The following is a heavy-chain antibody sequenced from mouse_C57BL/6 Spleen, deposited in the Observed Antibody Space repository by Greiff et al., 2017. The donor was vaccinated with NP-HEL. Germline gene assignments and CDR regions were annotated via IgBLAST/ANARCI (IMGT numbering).Heavy chain of an antibody. V-gene: IGHV2-2*01. D-gene: IGHD1-1*01. CDR1: GFSLTSYG. J-gene: IGHJ1*03. Sequence: VKLMESGPGLVQPSQSLSITCTVSGFSLTSYGVHWVRQSPGKGLEWLGVIWSGGSTDYNAAFISRLSISKDNSKSQVFFKMNSLQADDTAIYYCARAFITTVVATRYFDVWGTGTTVTVSS. CDR3: ARAFITTVVATRYFDV. CDR2: IWSGGST.